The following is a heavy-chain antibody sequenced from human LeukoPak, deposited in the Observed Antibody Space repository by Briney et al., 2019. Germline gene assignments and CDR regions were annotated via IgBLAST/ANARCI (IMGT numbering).Heavy chain of an antibody. D-gene: IGHD1-1*01. V-gene: IGHV3-7*03. CDR3: TRGRRRDPTGSSYYYGMDV. J-gene: IGHJ6*02. CDR2: INKDGGEK. Sequence: PGGSLRLSCAASGFTFSSYWMSWVRQAPGKGLEWVANINKDGGEKYYVDSVKGRFTISRDNAKNSLHLQMNSLRAEDTAVYYCTRGRRRDPTGSSYYYGMDVWGQGTTVAVSS. CDR1: GFTFSSYW.